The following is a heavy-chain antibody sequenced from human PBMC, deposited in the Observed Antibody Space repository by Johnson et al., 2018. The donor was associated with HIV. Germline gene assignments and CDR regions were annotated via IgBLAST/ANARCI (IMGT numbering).Heavy chain of an antibody. CDR1: GLTFNNAW. CDR3: ATEAGIELWLIDAFDL. V-gene: IGHV3-15*01. CDR2: IKSETDGGTT. D-gene: IGHD5-18*01. J-gene: IGHJ3*01. Sequence: VQLVESGGGLVKPGGSLRLSCAASGLTFNNAWMSWVRQAPGKGLEWVGRIKSETDGGTTDYAAPVTDRFIISREDSKDTLYLQMNSLKTEDTAVYYCATEAGIELWLIDAFDLWGQGTMVTVSS.